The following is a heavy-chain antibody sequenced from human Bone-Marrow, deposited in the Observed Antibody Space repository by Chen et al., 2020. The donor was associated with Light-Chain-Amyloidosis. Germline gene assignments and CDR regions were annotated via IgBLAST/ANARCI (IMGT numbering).Heavy chain of an antibody. J-gene: IGHJ5*02. CDR1: GFRFNSYA. CDR3: AKDIAASVGNWFDP. CDR2: ISSGVST. V-gene: IGHV3-23*04. D-gene: IGHD1-26*01. Sequence: EVNLVESGGGLVQPGGSLRLSCVASGFRFNSYAMNWIRQAPGKGLEWVSAISSGVSTYYADSVEGRFTISRDNSKDTLYLQMNNLRDDDTATYYCAKDIAASVGNWFDPWGQGTLVDVSS.